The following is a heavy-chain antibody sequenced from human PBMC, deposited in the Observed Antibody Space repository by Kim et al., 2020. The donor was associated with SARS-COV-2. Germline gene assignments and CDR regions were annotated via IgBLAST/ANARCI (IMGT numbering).Heavy chain of an antibody. V-gene: IGHV1-2*06. Sequence: ASVKVSCKASGYTFTGYYMHWVRQAPGQGLEWMGRINPNSGGTNYAQKFQGRVTMTRDTSISTAYMELSRLRSDDTAVYYCARVDRYYDILTGYPTDNWFDPWGQGTLVTVSS. CDR3: ARVDRYYDILTGYPTDNWFDP. CDR2: INPNSGGT. CDR1: GYTFTGYY. D-gene: IGHD3-9*01. J-gene: IGHJ5*02.